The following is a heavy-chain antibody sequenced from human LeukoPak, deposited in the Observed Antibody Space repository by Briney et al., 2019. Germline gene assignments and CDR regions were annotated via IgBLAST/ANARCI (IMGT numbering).Heavy chain of an antibody. CDR2: IYSSGTT. CDR1: GGSISSGSFY. V-gene: IGHV4-61*02. CDR3: ARDCHSSGLTFFDY. Sequence: SETLSLTCTVSGGSISSGSFYWSWIRQPAGKGLEWIGRIYSSGTTTYNPSLKSRFTISVDTSKNQCSLKLSSVTAADTAVYYCARDCHSSGLTFFDYWGQGILVTVSS. J-gene: IGHJ4*02. D-gene: IGHD6-19*01.